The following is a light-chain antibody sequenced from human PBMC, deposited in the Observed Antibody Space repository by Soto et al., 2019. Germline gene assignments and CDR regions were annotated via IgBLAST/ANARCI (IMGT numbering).Light chain of an antibody. CDR3: QHYNTYPWT. Sequence: IQRTQSPSIWSGSIGDKDTTTGRASQSISSWLAWYQQKPGKAPNLLIYKASHLENGVPSRFSGSGSGTEFTLTISSLQPGDFATYYCQHYNTYPWTFGQGTKVDIK. CDR1: QSISSW. V-gene: IGKV1-5*03. J-gene: IGKJ1*01. CDR2: KAS.